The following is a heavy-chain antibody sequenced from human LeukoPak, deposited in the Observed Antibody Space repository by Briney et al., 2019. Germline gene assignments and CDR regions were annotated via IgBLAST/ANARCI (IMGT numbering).Heavy chain of an antibody. CDR3: ARVRGTLGAFDI. J-gene: IGHJ3*02. V-gene: IGHV3-21*01. CDR1: GFTFSNYG. CDR2: IGPSGTNT. D-gene: IGHD2-15*01. Sequence: GGSLRLSCAASGFTFSNYGMNWVRQAPGKGLEWVSGIGPSGTNTYYADSVKGRFTISRDNAKNSLYLQMNSLRAEDTAVYYCARVRGTLGAFDIWGQGTMVTVSS.